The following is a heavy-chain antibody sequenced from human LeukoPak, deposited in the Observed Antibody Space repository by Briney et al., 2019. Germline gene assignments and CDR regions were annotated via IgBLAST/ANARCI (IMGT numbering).Heavy chain of an antibody. V-gene: IGHV4-39*07. CDR1: GGSISSGSHY. CDR3: ATWIQLPQGYFDY. CDR2: MHYSGIT. D-gene: IGHD5-18*01. J-gene: IGHJ4*02. Sequence: PSETLSLTCIVSGGSISSGSHYWGWIRQPPGKGLEWIGSMHYSGITYYNPSLKSRVTISVDTSKNQFSLRLYSVTAADTAVYYCATWIQLPQGYFDYWGQGNLVTVSS.